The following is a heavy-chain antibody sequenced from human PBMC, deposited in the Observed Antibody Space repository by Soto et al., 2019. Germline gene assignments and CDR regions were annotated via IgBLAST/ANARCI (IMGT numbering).Heavy chain of an antibody. V-gene: IGHV1-69*13. CDR2: IIPMYGPA. CDR1: GGTYSSYA. J-gene: IGHJ5*02. D-gene: IGHD3-10*01. CDR3: ARVTSMVRGVIDNWFDP. Sequence: SVKVSCKDSGGTYSSYAIHWVRQAPGQGLEWMGGIIPMYGPAKYAQRFQGRVTITADESTTTVYMELTSLTSQDTAVYYCARVTSMVRGVIDNWFDPWGHGTLVTVSS.